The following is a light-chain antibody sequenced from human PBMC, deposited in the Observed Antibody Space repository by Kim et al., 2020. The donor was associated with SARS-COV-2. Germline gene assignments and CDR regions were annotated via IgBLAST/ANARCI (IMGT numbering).Light chain of an antibody. CDR2: YGT. CDR3: QVWNSGVV. CDR1: TLAAFT. Sequence: VSMAPGKTARITCGGDTLAAFTVHWYQQKPAQAPMVVISYGTARPSGIPERFSGSTSGNTATLTISRVEAGDEADYYCQVWNSGVVFGGGTQLTVL. J-gene: IGLJ2*01. V-gene: IGLV3-21*04.